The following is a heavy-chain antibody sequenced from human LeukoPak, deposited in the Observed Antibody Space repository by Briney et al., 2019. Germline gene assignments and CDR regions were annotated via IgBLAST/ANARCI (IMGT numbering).Heavy chain of an antibody. J-gene: IGHJ4*02. V-gene: IGHV1-18*01. Sequence: ASVKVSCKASGYTFTSYGISWVRQAPGQGLEWMGWISAYNGNTNYAQKLQGRVTMTTDTSTSTAYMELSSLRSEDTAVYYRARGYQLLHLEGVDYWGQGTLVTVSS. D-gene: IGHD2-2*02. CDR3: ARGYQLLHLEGVDY. CDR1: GYTFTSYG. CDR2: ISAYNGNT.